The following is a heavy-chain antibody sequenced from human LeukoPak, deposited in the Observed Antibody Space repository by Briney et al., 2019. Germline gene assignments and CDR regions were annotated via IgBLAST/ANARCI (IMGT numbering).Heavy chain of an antibody. V-gene: IGHV1-18*01. D-gene: IGHD3-9*01. CDR3: ARDLYDILTGYYYYYYGMDV. J-gene: IGHJ6*02. Sequence: ASVKVSCKASGYTFTSYGISWVRQAPGQGLEWMGWISAYNGNTNYAQKLQGRVTMTTDTSTSTAYMELRSLRSDDTAVYYCARDLYDILTGYYYYYYGMDVWGQGTTVTVSS. CDR2: ISAYNGNT. CDR1: GYTFTSYG.